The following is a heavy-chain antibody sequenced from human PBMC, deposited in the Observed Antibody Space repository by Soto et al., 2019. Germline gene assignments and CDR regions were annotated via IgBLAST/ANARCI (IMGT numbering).Heavy chain of an antibody. V-gene: IGHV3-9*01. Sequence: VQLVESGGGLVQPGRSLRLSCAVSGFTFDDYAMHWVRQVPGKGLEWVSGINWNSGSIGYGDSVKGRFAISRDNAKNSLHLQMNSLSAEDTAFYYCVKDESINWYSGHFRHWGQGTLVTVSS. D-gene: IGHD6-13*01. J-gene: IGHJ1*01. CDR2: INWNSGSI. CDR1: GFTFDDYA. CDR3: VKDESINWYSGHFRH.